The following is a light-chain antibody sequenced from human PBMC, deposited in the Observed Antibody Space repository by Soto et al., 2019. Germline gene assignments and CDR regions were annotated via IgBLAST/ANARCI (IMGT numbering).Light chain of an antibody. J-gene: IGKJ1*01. CDR3: QQYDTYWT. CDR2: DAS. Sequence: DIQMTQSPSDMYASVGDRITITCRASQNINTWLAWYQQKPGKAPKLLIYDASSLESGVPSRFSGSGSGTEFTLTISSLQPDDFATYYCQQYDTYWTFGQGTKVDIK. V-gene: IGKV1-5*01. CDR1: QNINTW.